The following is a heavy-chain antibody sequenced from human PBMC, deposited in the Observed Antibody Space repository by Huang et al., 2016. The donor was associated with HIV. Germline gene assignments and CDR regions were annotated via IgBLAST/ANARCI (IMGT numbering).Heavy chain of an antibody. J-gene: IGHJ6*02. CDR3: ATKTGAMDI. D-gene: IGHD1-7*01. CDR1: TFSFGAYW. V-gene: IGHV3-7*01. Sequence: VESGGRLVQPGGSIRLSCVGSTFSFGAYWMSWVRKTQGKGLEWVANIKQDESEKYYVESVKGRFNISRDNAKKILFLQMDNVRVEDTATYYCATKTGAMDIWGQGTAVTVS. CDR2: IKQDESEK.